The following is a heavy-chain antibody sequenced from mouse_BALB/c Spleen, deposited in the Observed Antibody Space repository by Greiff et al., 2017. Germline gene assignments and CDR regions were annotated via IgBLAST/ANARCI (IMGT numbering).Heavy chain of an antibody. V-gene: IGHV5-6-5*01. Sequence: EVKLVESGGGLVKPGGSLKLSCAASGFTFSSYAMSWVRQTPEKRLEWVASISSGGSTYYPDSVKGRFTIFRDNARNILYLQMSSLRSEDTAMYYCARDYYGNQSGAMDYWGQGTSVTVSS. CDR2: ISSGGST. D-gene: IGHD2-1*01. J-gene: IGHJ4*01. CDR3: ARDYYGNQSGAMDY. CDR1: GFTFSSYA.